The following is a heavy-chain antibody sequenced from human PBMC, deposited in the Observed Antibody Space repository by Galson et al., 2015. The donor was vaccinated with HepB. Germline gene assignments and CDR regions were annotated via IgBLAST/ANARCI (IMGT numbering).Heavy chain of an antibody. J-gene: IGHJ2*01. CDR2: IYYSGST. CDR1: GGSINSYY. CDR3: ARDLNFEYSTHPGYFDL. D-gene: IGHD6-6*01. Sequence: SETLSLTCTVSGGSINSYYWSWIRQPPWKGLEWIGYIYYSGSTNYNPSLKSRVTISVDTSKNQFSLKLSSVTAADTAVYYCARDLNFEYSTHPGYFDLWGRGTLVTVSS. V-gene: IGHV4-59*01.